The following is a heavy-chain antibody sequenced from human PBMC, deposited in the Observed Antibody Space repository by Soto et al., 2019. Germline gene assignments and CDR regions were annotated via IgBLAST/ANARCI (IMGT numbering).Heavy chain of an antibody. V-gene: IGHV1-18*04. D-gene: IGHD3-22*01. Sequence: ASVKVSCKASGYTFTSYGISWVRQAPGQGLEWMGWISAYNGNTNYAQKLQGRVTMTTDTSTSTACMELRSLRSDDTAVYYCARNAGRRYYDSSGFDIWGQGTMVTVSS. CDR1: GYTFTSYG. CDR2: ISAYNGNT. CDR3: ARNAGRRYYDSSGFDI. J-gene: IGHJ3*02.